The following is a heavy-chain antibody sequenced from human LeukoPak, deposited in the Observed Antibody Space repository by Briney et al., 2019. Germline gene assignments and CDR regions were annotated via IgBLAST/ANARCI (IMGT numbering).Heavy chain of an antibody. CDR2: IYYSGST. J-gene: IGHJ5*02. CDR3: ARQSSSSPFDP. D-gene: IGHD6-6*01. Sequence: PSETLSLTCTVSGDSISSNNYYWGWIRQPPGKGLEWIGSIYYSGSTYYNPSLKSRVTISVDTSKNQFSPKLNSVTAADTAVYYCARQSSSSPFDPWGQGTLVTVSS. CDR1: GDSISSNNYY. V-gene: IGHV4-39*01.